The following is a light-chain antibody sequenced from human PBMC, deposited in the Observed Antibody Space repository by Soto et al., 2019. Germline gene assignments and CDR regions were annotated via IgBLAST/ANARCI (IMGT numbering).Light chain of an antibody. CDR2: GNS. Sequence: SVLTQPPSVSGAPGQRVTISCTGSSSNIGAGYDVHWYQQLPGTAPQLLIHGNSNRPSGVPDRFSGSKCGTSAALAIAGLRAEYGADYYCQYSDSSLSGSVFGGGTKLAVL. CDR1: SSNIGAGYD. CDR3: QYSDSSLSGSV. J-gene: IGLJ3*02. V-gene: IGLV1-40*01.